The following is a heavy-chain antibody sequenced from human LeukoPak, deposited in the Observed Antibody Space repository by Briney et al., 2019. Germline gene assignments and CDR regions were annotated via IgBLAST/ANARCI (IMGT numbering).Heavy chain of an antibody. CDR3: AKDMTTVGNWFDT. Sequence: GGSLRLSCAASGLTFSGYAFSWVRQAPGKGLQWVSGISGSGLSTYYADSVKGRFTISRDNSRNTVDLQMNSLRAEDTAVYYWAKDMTTVGNWFDTWGQGTLVTVSS. CDR2: ISGSGLST. J-gene: IGHJ5*02. CDR1: GLTFSGYA. D-gene: IGHD4-23*01. V-gene: IGHV3-23*01.